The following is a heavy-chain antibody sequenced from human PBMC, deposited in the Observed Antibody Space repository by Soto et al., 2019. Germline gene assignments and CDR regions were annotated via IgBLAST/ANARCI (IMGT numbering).Heavy chain of an antibody. Sequence: GGSLRLSCAASGFTFSSYGMHWVRQAPGKGLDLVAVIWYDGSNKYYADSVKGRFTISRDNSKNTLYLQMNSLRAEDTAVYYCARAGVGATTGRYYYYGMDVWGQGTTVTVSS. CDR2: IWYDGSNK. CDR1: GFTFSSYG. CDR3: ARAGVGATTGRYYYYGMDV. D-gene: IGHD1-26*01. V-gene: IGHV3-33*01. J-gene: IGHJ6*02.